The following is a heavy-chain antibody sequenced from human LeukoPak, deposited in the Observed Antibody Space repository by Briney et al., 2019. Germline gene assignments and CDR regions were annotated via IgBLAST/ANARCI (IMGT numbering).Heavy chain of an antibody. CDR2: ISGSGSAT. V-gene: IGHV3-23*01. CDR1: GFTFSNYG. Sequence: GGSLRLSCAASGFTFSNYGMSWVRQAPGKGLEWVSTISGSGSATYNAGSVKGRFTTSRDNSNNTLYLQMNSLRAEDAAVYYCAKTEAPAAIRAGSDYWGQGTLVTVSS. J-gene: IGHJ4*02. CDR3: AKTEAPAAIRAGSDY. D-gene: IGHD2-2*02.